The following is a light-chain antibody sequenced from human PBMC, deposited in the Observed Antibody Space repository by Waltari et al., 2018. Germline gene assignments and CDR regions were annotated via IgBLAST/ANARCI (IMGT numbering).Light chain of an antibody. CDR3: CSYAGSPRV. Sequence: QSALTQPRSVSGSPGPSVTLSCPGTSSDVGGYNYVSWYQQHPGKAPKLMIYDVSKRPSGVPDRFSGSKSGNTASLTISGLQAEDEADYYCCSYAGSPRVFGGGTKLTVL. CDR1: SSDVGGYNY. V-gene: IGLV2-11*01. J-gene: IGLJ3*02. CDR2: DVS.